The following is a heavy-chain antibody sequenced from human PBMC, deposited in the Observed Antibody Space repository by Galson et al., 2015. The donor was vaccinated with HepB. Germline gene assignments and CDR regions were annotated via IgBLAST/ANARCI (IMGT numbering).Heavy chain of an antibody. V-gene: IGHV3-66*02. Sequence: SLRLSCAASGFTVSSNYMSWVRQAPGKGLEWVSVIYSGGSTYYADSVKGRFTISRDNSKNTLYLQMNSLRAEDTAVYYCAREGGWYGGDYGMDVWGQGTTVTVSS. D-gene: IGHD6-19*01. CDR1: GFTVSSNY. CDR3: AREGGWYGGDYGMDV. CDR2: IYSGGST. J-gene: IGHJ6*02.